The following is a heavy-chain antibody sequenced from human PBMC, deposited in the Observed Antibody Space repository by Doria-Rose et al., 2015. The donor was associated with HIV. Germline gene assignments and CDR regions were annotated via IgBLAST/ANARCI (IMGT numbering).Heavy chain of an antibody. D-gene: IGHD1-26*01. CDR2: ITWDGGST. Sequence: GSLRLSCAASGFTFDDYTMHWVRQAPGKGLEWVSPITWDGGSTDYADSVKGRFTISRDNSKNSLYLQMNSLTTEDTALYYCARGDSGSEYYYYGMDVWGQGTTVTVSS. CDR3: ARGDSGSEYYYYGMDV. CDR1: GFTFDDYT. J-gene: IGHJ6*02. V-gene: IGHV3-43*01.